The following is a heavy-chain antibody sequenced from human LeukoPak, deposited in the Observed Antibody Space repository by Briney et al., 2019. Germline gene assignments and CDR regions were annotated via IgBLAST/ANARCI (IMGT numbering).Heavy chain of an antibody. CDR1: GFTFTSSA. J-gene: IGHJ4*02. Sequence: SVKVSCKASGFTFTSSAVQWVRQARGQRLERVGWIVVGSGNTNYAQKFQERVTITRDMYTSTAYMELSSLRSEYTAVYYCAADEEVGARPWGYWGQGTLVTVSS. CDR3: AADEEVGARPWGY. CDR2: IVVGSGNT. D-gene: IGHD1-26*01. V-gene: IGHV1-58*01.